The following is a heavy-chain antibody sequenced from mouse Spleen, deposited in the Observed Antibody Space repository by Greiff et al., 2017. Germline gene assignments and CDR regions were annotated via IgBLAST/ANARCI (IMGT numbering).Heavy chain of an antibody. CDR2: ISYDGSN. V-gene: IGHV3-6*01. CDR3: ARDGTRGFYFDY. D-gene: IGHD4-1*01. CDR1: GYSITSGYY. J-gene: IGHJ2*01. Sequence: ESGPGLVKPSQSLSLTCSVTGYSITSGYYWNWIRQFPGNKLEWMGYISYDGSNNYNPSLKNRISITRDTSKNQFFLKLNSVTTEDTATYYCARDGTRGFYFDYWGQGTTLTVSS.